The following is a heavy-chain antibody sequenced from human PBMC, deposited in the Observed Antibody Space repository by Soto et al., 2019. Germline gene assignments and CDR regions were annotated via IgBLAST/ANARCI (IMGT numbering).Heavy chain of an antibody. D-gene: IGHD2-2*01. V-gene: IGHV3-48*02. Sequence: EVHLVESGGGLVQRGGSLRLSCEASGLTFSSYSMFWVRQAPGKGLEWVSHISGSGSAMNYTDSVKGRFIISRDNAKNSLYLQMNSLRDEDTAVYDCARVVQFRESCSSISGYYYYYAMDVWGQGTRVTVSS. CDR3: ARVVQFRESCSSISGYYYYYAMDV. CDR1: GLTFSSYS. J-gene: IGHJ6*02. CDR2: ISGSGSAM.